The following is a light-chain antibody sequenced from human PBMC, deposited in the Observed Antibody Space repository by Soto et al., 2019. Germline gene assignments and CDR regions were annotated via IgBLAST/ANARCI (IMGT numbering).Light chain of an antibody. Sequence: DIQMTQSPPSLSASVGDRVTITCRASQGIGNSLAWYQQKPGTVPKLLIYSASTLQPGVPSRFSGSGSGTDFTLTISSLQPEDVAAYYCQKYNTVPATFGQGTRLEIK. V-gene: IGKV1-27*01. CDR1: QGIGNS. CDR2: SAS. J-gene: IGKJ5*01. CDR3: QKYNTVPAT.